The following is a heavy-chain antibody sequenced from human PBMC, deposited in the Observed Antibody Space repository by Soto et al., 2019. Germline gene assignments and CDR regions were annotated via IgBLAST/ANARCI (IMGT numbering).Heavy chain of an antibody. CDR3: ARWDSSGWRSWFDP. J-gene: IGHJ5*02. V-gene: IGHV1-69*01. CDR1: GGTFSSYA. D-gene: IGHD6-19*01. Sequence: QVQLVQSGAEVKKPGSSVKVSCTASGGTFSSYAISWVRQAPGQGLEWMGGIIPIFGTANYAQKFQGRVTITADESTSTADMELSSLRSEDTAVYYCARWDSSGWRSWFDPWGQGTLVTVSS. CDR2: IIPIFGTA.